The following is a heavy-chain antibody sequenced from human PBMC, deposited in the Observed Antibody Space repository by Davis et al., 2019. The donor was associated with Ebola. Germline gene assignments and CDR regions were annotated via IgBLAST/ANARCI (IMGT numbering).Heavy chain of an antibody. Sequence: GGSLRLSCAASGFTFSSYAMHWVRQAPGKGLEWVAVISYDGSNKYYADSVKGRFTISRDNSKNTLYLQMNSLRAEDTAVYYCAGNYDILTGTPFDYWGQGTLVIVSS. J-gene: IGHJ4*02. CDR2: ISYDGSNK. V-gene: IGHV3-30-3*01. D-gene: IGHD3-9*01. CDR3: AGNYDILTGTPFDY. CDR1: GFTFSSYA.